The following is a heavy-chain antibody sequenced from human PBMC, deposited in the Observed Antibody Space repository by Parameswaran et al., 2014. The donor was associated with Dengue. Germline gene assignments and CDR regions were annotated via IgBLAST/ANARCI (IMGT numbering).Heavy chain of an antibody. CDR3: AKENEPGDYYYGMDV. V-gene: IGHV3-30*18. J-gene: IGHJ6*02. CDR2: ISYDGSNK. Sequence: GGSLRLSCAASGFTFSSYGMHWVRQAPGKGLEWVAVISYDGSNKYYADSVKGRFTISRDNSKNTLYLQMSSLRAEDTAVYYCAKENEPGDYYYGMDVWGQGTTVTVSS. CDR1: GFTFSSYG. D-gene: IGHD1-14*01.